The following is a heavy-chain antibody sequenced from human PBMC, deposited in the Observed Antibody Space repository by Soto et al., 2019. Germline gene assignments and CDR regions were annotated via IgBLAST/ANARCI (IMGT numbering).Heavy chain of an antibody. D-gene: IGHD4-4*01. CDR2: ITNDGVTK. J-gene: IGHJ5*02. Sequence: GGSLRLSCAASGSSFPNYPMHWVRQTPDKGLEWLAVITNDGVTKNSADSVKGRFAISRDNSRNRLYLDMMSLRTEDTAMYYCVRGGYSSSWERLDTWGQGTLVTVSS. CDR3: VRGGYSSSWERLDT. V-gene: IGHV3-30*09. CDR1: GSSFPNYP.